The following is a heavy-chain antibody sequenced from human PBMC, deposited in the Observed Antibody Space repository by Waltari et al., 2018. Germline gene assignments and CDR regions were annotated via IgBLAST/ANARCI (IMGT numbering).Heavy chain of an antibody. CDR2: IHKDGSEK. Sequence: VHLVESGGGLVQPGGSLRLSCAAFGFTFTDNWMSLVRQAPGKGPEWVANIHKDGSEKNYVDYVKGRFTISRDNAKDSVYLQMNSLRADDTAMYYCVRDHWGPDYWGQGTLVTVSS. D-gene: IGHD7-27*01. CDR1: GFTFTDNW. CDR3: VRDHWGPDY. J-gene: IGHJ4*02. V-gene: IGHV3-7*01.